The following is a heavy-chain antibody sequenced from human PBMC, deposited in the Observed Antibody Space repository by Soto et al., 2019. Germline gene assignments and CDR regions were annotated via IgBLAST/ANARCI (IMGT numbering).Heavy chain of an antibody. V-gene: IGHV3-30*18. CDR1: GFTFSSYG. J-gene: IGHJ6*02. Sequence: QVQLEESGGGVVQPGRSLRLSCAASGFTFSSYGMHWVRQAPGKGLEWVAVISYDGSNKYYADSVKGRFTISRDNSKNTLYLQMNSLRAEDTAVYYCAKEYCSSTSCSPYYYYYGMDVWGQGTTVTVSS. D-gene: IGHD2-2*01. CDR2: ISYDGSNK. CDR3: AKEYCSSTSCSPYYYYYGMDV.